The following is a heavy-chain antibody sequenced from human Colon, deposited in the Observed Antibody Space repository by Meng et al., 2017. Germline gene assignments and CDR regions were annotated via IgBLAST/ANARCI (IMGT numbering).Heavy chain of an antibody. D-gene: IGHD6-19*01. CDR1: GGSIRRGGYY. J-gene: IGHJ4*02. CDR3: ARVIRTYSSGWYSFDY. Sequence: VQLQEPGPGLVEPSQTLSLTCTVSGGSIRRGGYYWSWIRQHPGKGLEWIGYIYYSGSTYYNPSLKSRVTISVDTSKNQFSLKLSSVTAADTAVYYCARVIRTYSSGWYSFDYWGQGTLVTVSS. V-gene: IGHV4-31*03. CDR2: IYYSGST.